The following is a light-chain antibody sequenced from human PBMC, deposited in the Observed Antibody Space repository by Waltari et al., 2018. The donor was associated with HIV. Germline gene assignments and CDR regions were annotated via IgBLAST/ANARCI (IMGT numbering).Light chain of an antibody. CDR3: HHYNNWRET. J-gene: IGKJ1*01. V-gene: IGKV3-15*01. Sequence: TQSPATLSMSPGESATLSCRASQSVNSNLAWYYQKPGQTPRLLIHGTSTRATDIPARFSGSGSGTEFTLTISSLQSEDFAVYYCHHYNNWRETFGQGTKVEIK. CDR2: GTS. CDR1: QSVNSN.